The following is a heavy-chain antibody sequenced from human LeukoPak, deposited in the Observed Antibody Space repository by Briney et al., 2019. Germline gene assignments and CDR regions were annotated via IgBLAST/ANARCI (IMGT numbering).Heavy chain of an antibody. J-gene: IGHJ6*02. Sequence: GGSLRLSCGASGLTLSNYAMCWVRQAPGKGLEWLSYISADGVSTTYAEAVKGRFTSSRDNSKKTLFLQMNSLRAEDTAVYYCAGAYGSGSLLPLYYYGMDVWGQGTTVTVSS. V-gene: IGHV3-23*01. CDR3: AGAYGSGSLLPLYYYGMDV. CDR2: ISADGVST. CDR1: GLTLSNYA. D-gene: IGHD3-10*01.